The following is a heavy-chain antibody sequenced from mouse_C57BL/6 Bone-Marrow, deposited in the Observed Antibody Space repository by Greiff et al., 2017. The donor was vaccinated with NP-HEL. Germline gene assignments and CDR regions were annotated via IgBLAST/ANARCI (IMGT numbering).Heavy chain of an antibody. Sequence: QVQLQQPGTELVKPGASVKLSCKASGYTFTSYWMHWVKQRPGQGLEWIGNINPSNGGTNYNEKFKSKATLTVDKSSSTAYMQLSSLTSEDSAVYYCARLGTTVVPYYAMDYWGQGTSVTVSS. CDR1: GYTFTSYW. V-gene: IGHV1-53*01. CDR2: INPSNGGT. D-gene: IGHD1-1*01. J-gene: IGHJ4*01. CDR3: ARLGTTVVPYYAMDY.